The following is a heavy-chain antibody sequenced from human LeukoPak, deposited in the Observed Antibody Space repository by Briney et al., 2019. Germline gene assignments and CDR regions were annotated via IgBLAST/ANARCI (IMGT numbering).Heavy chain of an antibody. Sequence: PSETLSLTCTVSGGSISSSSYYWGWIRQPPGKGLEWIGSISYSGSTYYNPSLKSRVTISVDTSKNQFSLNLSSVTAADTAVYYCARHDRLAYCGLWGQGTLVTVSS. CDR1: GGSISSSSYY. V-gene: IGHV4-39*01. D-gene: IGHD2-21*01. CDR2: ISYSGST. CDR3: ARHDRLAYCGL. J-gene: IGHJ4*02.